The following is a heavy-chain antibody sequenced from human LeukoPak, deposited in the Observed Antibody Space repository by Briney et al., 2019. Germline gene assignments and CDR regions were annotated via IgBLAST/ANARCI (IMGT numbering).Heavy chain of an antibody. V-gene: IGHV1-18*01. CDR2: ISAYNGNT. J-gene: IGHJ6*02. Sequence: VASVKVSCKASGGTFSSYVISWVRQAPGQGLEWMGWISAYNGNTNYAQKLQGRVTMTTDTSTSTAYMELSSLRSEDTAVYYCAIPEGGYCSGGSCYYYYYGMDVWGQGTTVTVSS. D-gene: IGHD2-15*01. CDR3: AIPEGGYCSGGSCYYYYYGMDV. CDR1: GGTFSSYV.